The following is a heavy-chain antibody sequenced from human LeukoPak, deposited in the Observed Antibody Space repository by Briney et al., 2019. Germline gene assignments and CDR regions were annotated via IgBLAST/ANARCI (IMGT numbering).Heavy chain of an antibody. CDR1: GFTFSSYA. J-gene: IGHJ4*02. Sequence: PGGSLRLSCAASGFTFSSYAMSWVRQAPGKGLEWVSAISGGGGSTYYADSVKGRFTISRDNSKNTLYLQMNSLRAEDTAVYYCAKRKDTSGYYSAFDYWGQGTLVTVSS. CDR3: AKRKDTSGYYSAFDY. D-gene: IGHD3-22*01. V-gene: IGHV3-23*01. CDR2: ISGGGGST.